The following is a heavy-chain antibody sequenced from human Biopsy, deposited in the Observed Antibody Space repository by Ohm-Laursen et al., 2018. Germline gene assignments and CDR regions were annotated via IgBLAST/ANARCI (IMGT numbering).Heavy chain of an antibody. CDR1: SYTFTDYN. CDR3: ARDPLNGHKHFDY. V-gene: IGHV1-2*02. J-gene: IGHJ4*02. D-gene: IGHD2-8*01. Sequence: ASVKVSCKASSYTFTDYNIHWMRQAPGQGLEWLGYINCKTGATNYAQKFQGTVTMTRDTSIGTAYLALGSLRSADTAIYYCARDPLNGHKHFDYWGQGSLVAVSS. CDR2: INCKTGAT.